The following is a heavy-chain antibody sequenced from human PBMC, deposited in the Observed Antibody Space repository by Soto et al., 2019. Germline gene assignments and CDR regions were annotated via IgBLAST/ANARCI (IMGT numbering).Heavy chain of an antibody. Sequence: QVQLVQSGAEVKKPGASVKVSCKASGYTFTTYGISWVRQAPGQGLEWMGWISPYNGDTNYAQNLQGRVTMTTETSTSTAYMELRRLRSDDTAIYYCARRYPCGGMYYFDYWGQGTLVTVSS. J-gene: IGHJ4*02. CDR3: ARRYPCGGMYYFDY. CDR2: ISPYNGDT. D-gene: IGHD2-21*01. CDR1: GYTFTTYG. V-gene: IGHV1-18*01.